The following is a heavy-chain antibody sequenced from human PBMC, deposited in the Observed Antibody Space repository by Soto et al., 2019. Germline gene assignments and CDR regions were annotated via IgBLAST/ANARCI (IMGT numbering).Heavy chain of an antibody. CDR1: GFTVSSNY. V-gene: IGHV3-53*04. Sequence: EVQLVESGGGLVQPGGSLRLSCAASGFTVSSNYMSWVRQAPGKGLEWVSVIYSGGSTYYADSVKGRFTISRHNSKNTMYIQMNSLRAEDTAVYYCAKSPLYSSGWSPHDACYIWGQGTMVTVSS. J-gene: IGHJ3*02. CDR2: IYSGGST. D-gene: IGHD6-19*01. CDR3: AKSPLYSSGWSPHDACYI.